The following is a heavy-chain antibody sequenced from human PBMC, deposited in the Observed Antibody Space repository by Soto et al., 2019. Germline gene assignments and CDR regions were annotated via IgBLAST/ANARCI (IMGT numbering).Heavy chain of an antibody. V-gene: IGHV3-11*06. J-gene: IGHJ4*02. CDR2: ISSRSSYT. Sequence: GGSLRLSCAASGFTFSDYYMSWIRQAPGKGLEWVSHISSRSSYTNYADSVKGRFTISRDNAKNTLYLQMNRLRADDTAVYYCARDHSLGGYSYGKSDCWGQGTLVTVSS. CDR3: ARDHSLGGYSYGKSDC. D-gene: IGHD5-18*01. CDR1: GFTFSDYY.